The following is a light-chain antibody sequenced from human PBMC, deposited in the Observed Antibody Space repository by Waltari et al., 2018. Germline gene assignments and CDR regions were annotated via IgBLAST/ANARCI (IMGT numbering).Light chain of an antibody. CDR3: SSQSFDDVLI. CDR2: DVN. Sequence: QSALTQPASVSGSPGQSITISCTGSSSDVGRHDSVSWYQDHPGQAPKVLIFDVNTRPSVVSDRFSGSKSGNTASLTISGIQAEDEATYYCSSQSFDDVLIFGGGTKLTVL. V-gene: IGLV2-14*03. CDR1: SSDVGRHDS. J-gene: IGLJ2*01.